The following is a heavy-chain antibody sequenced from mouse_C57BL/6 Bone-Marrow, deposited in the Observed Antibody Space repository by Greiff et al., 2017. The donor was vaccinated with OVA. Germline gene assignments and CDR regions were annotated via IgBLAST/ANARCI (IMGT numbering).Heavy chain of an antibody. V-gene: IGHV5-9-1*02. CDR3: TRDRDDPEGDY. CDR1: GFTFSSYA. CDR2: ISSGGDYI. D-gene: IGHD2-3*01. Sequence: EVHLVESGGDLVKPGGSLKLSCAASGFTFSSYAMSWVRQTPEKRLEWVAYISSGGDYIYYADTVKGRFTISRDNARNTLYLQMSSLKSEDTAMYYCTRDRDDPEGDYWGQGTSVTVSS. J-gene: IGHJ4*01.